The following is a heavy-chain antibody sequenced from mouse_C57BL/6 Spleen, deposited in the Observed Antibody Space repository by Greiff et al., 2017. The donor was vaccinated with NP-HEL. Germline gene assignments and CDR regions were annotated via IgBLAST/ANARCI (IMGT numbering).Heavy chain of an antibody. D-gene: IGHD1-1*01. Sequence: VQLQQPGAELVKPGASVKLSCKASGYTFTSYWMHWVKQRPGQGLEWIGMIHPNSGSTNYNEKFKSKATLTVDKSSSTAYMQLSSLTSEDSAVYYCERRTTVVAHYFDYWGQGTTLTVSS. V-gene: IGHV1-64*01. CDR1: GYTFTSYW. J-gene: IGHJ2*01. CDR3: ERRTTVVAHYFDY. CDR2: IHPNSGST.